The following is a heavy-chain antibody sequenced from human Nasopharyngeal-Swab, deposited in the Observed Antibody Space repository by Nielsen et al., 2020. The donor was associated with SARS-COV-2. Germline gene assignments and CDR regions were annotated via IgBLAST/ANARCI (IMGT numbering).Heavy chain of an antibody. Sequence: WIRQPPGKGLEWIGSIYYSGSTYYNPSLKSRVTISVDTSKNQFSLKLSSVAAADTAVYYRARSEAEDYSSSWYGYWGRGTLVTVSS. CDR3: ARSEAEDYSSSWYGY. J-gene: IGHJ4*02. CDR2: IYYSGST. D-gene: IGHD6-13*01. V-gene: IGHV4-39*01.